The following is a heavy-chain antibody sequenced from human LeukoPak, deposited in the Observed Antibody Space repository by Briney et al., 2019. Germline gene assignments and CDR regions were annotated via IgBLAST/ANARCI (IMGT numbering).Heavy chain of an antibody. D-gene: IGHD1-26*01. Sequence: ASVKVSCKASGGTFSSYAISWVRRAPGQGLESMGRIIPIFGTANYAQKFQGRVTITTDESTSTAYMELSSLRSEDTAVYYCARGTKGGIVGATGAFDIWGQGTMVTVSS. V-gene: IGHV1-69*05. CDR2: IIPIFGTA. J-gene: IGHJ3*02. CDR1: GGTFSSYA. CDR3: ARGTKGGIVGATGAFDI.